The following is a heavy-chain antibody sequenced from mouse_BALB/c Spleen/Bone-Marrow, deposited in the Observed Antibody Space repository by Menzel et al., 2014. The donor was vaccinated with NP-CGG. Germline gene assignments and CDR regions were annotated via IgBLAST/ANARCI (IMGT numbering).Heavy chain of an antibody. CDR2: ISSGGSYT. D-gene: IGHD1-1*01. J-gene: IGHJ4*01. V-gene: IGHV5-6*01. CDR3: ASGNYYAMDY. Sequence: VQVVESGGGLVKPGGSLKLSCAASGFTFSSYGMSWVRQTPDKRLEWVATISSGGSYTYYPDSVKGRFTISRDNAKNTLYLQMSSLKSEDTAMYYCASGNYYAMDYWGQGTSVTVSS. CDR1: GFTFSSYG.